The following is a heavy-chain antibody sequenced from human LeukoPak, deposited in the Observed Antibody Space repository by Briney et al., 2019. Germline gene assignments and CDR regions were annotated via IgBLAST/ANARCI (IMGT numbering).Heavy chain of an antibody. J-gene: IGHJ4*02. CDR2: VSSDARQK. D-gene: IGHD3-9*01. CDR1: GFTFRSYG. V-gene: IGHV3-30*02. Sequence: PGGSLRLSCAASGFTFRSYGMPWVRQAPGKGLEWMASVSSDARQKDYADSVKGRFTISRDNSKNTLYLQMDSLRTEDTAVYYCAKRIDRFALDYWGQGTLLIVSS. CDR3: AKRIDRFALDY.